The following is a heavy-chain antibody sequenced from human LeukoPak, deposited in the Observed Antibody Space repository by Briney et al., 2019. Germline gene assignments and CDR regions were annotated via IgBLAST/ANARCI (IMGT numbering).Heavy chain of an antibody. CDR3: ARNTDDCSGGSCYSNYYYGMDV. V-gene: IGHV1-18*01. Sequence: GASVKVSCKASGYTFTSYGISWVRQAPGQGLEWMGWISAYNGNTNYVQKLQGRVTMTTDTSTSTAYMELRSLRSDDTAVYYCARNTDDCSGGSCYSNYYYGMDVWGQGTTVTVSS. CDR1: GYTFTSYG. CDR2: ISAYNGNT. J-gene: IGHJ6*02. D-gene: IGHD2-15*01.